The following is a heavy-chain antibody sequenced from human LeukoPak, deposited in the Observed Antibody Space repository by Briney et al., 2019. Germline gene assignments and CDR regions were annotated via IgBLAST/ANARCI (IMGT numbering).Heavy chain of an antibody. CDR3: ARVGRRYSYGHNWFDP. CDR2: ISAYNGNT. Sequence: ASVKVSCKASGYTFTSYGISWVRQAPGQGLEWMGWISAYNGNTNYAQKLQGRVTVTTDTSTSTAYMELRSLRSDDTAVYYCARVGRRYSYGHNWFDPWGQGTLVTVSS. CDR1: GYTFTSYG. V-gene: IGHV1-18*01. D-gene: IGHD5-18*01. J-gene: IGHJ5*02.